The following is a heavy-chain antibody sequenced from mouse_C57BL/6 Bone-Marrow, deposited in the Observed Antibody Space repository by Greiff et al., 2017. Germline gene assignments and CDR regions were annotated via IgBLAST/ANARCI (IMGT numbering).Heavy chain of an antibody. CDR2: IRSKSNNYAT. V-gene: IGHV10-1*01. CDR1: GFSFNTYA. CDR3: VVVGGAMDY. D-gene: IGHD1-1*01. J-gene: IGHJ4*01. Sequence: EVQRVESGGGLVQPKGSLKLSCAASGFSFNTYAMNWVRQAPGKGLEWVACIRSKSNNYATYYADSVKDRFTISRDDSESMLYLQMNNLKTEDTAMYYCVVVGGAMDYWGQGTSVTVSS.